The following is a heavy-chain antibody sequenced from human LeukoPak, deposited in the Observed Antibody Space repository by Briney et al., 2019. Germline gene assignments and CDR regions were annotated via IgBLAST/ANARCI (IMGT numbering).Heavy chain of an antibody. J-gene: IGHJ4*02. CDR1: GFTFDDYA. Sequence: GGSLRLSCAASGFTFDDYAMHWVRQAPGKGLEWVSGISWNSGSIGYADSVKGRFTISRDNAKNSLYLQMNSMRAEDTAVYYCARSGWFNDFDYWGQGTLVTVSS. V-gene: IGHV3-9*01. CDR3: ARSGWFNDFDY. CDR2: ISWNSGSI. D-gene: IGHD2-15*01.